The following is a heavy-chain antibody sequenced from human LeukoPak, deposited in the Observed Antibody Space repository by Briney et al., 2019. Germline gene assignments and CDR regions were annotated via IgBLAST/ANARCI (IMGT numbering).Heavy chain of an antibody. D-gene: IGHD6-6*01. CDR3: ARGVAARMVLDTFDN. CDR2: IHTSGAT. J-gene: IGHJ3*02. Sequence: PSETLSLTRTVSGGSISSYYWSWIRQPAGKGLEFIGRIHTSGATNYIPSLKSRVTISTDTSKNQFSLRLTSVTAADTAVYYCARGVAARMVLDTFDNWGQGTMVTVSS. CDR1: GGSISSYY. V-gene: IGHV4-4*07.